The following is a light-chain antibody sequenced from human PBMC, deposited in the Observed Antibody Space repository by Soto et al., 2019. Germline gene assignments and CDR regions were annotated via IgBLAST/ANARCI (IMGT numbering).Light chain of an antibody. CDR2: GIS. Sequence: QSVLTQPPSVSGAPGQSVTISFTGSSSNIGAGYDVHLYQQLPGTSPRRLIYGISQRPSVVPDRFSGSQSGASASLAITGLQAEDEADYYCQSYDSSLSGSSVFGPWTKLTVL. CDR1: SSNIGAGYD. CDR3: QSYDSSLSGSSV. V-gene: IGLV1-40*01. J-gene: IGLJ1*01.